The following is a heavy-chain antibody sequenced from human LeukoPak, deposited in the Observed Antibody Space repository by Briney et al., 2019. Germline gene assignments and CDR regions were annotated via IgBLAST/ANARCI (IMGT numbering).Heavy chain of an antibody. D-gene: IGHD5/OR15-5a*01. J-gene: IGHJ3*02. CDR2: IYHSGST. CDR3: ARRVSTVAMTTRDVFDI. V-gene: IGHV4-4*02. CDR1: GGSISSSNW. Sequence: PSETLSLTCAVSGGSISSSNWWSWVRQPPGKGLEWIGEIYHSGSTNYNPSLKSRVTISVDTSKNQSSLKLTSVTAADTAVYYCARRVSTVAMTTRDVFDIWGQGTMVTVSS.